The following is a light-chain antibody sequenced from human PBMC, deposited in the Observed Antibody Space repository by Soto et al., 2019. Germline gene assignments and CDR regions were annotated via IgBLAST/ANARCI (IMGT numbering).Light chain of an antibody. V-gene: IGKV1-39*01. CDR3: HQSFSTPLP. Sequence: DIQMTQSPSSLSASVGDRVTITCRASQSISSYLHWYQQKPGKATKILIYAASSLQSEVPSRFSGSGSGTDFTLTISTLQPEDFATYYCHQSFSTPLPFGGGTKVEIK. J-gene: IGKJ4*01. CDR2: AAS. CDR1: QSISSY.